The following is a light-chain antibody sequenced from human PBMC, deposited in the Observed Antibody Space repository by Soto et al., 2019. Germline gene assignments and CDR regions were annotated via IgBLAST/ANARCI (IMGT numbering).Light chain of an antibody. V-gene: IGKV3-20*01. Sequence: VLTQSPGTLSLSPGEGATLSCRASQRVASDLAWYLQKPGQPPRLLIYDASIRATGIPDRISGSGSERDFTLTISRLEREDAAVYYCQQYLNSPRTFGQGTQLDIK. CDR3: QQYLNSPRT. CDR1: QRVASD. J-gene: IGKJ1*01. CDR2: DAS.